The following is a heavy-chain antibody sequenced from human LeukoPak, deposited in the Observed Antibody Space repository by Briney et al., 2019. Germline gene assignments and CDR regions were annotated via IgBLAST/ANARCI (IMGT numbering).Heavy chain of an antibody. Sequence: GGSLRLSCSASGFTFTSPVMHWVRQAPGKGLQYYAGSVKGRFTISRDSSKNTVYLQMNSLTAEDTAVYYCVREGLERRTNFDYWGQGTLVSVSS. CDR3: VREGLERRTNFDY. V-gene: IGHV3-64D*06. D-gene: IGHD1-1*01. J-gene: IGHJ4*02. CDR1: GFTFTSPV.